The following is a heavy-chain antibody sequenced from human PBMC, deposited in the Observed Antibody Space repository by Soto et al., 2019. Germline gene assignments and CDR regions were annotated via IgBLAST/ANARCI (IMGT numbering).Heavy chain of an antibody. J-gene: IGHJ5*02. D-gene: IGHD3-16*01. CDR1: GGTFSSYA. CDR3: ASYDYGGNWYNSWFDP. V-gene: IGHV1-69*13. CDR2: IIPIFGTA. Sequence: GASVKVSCKASGGTFSSYAISWVRQAPGQGLEWMGGIIPIFGTANYAQKFQGRVTITADESTSTAYMELSSLRSEDTAVYYCASYDYGGNWYNSWFDPWGQGTLVTVSS.